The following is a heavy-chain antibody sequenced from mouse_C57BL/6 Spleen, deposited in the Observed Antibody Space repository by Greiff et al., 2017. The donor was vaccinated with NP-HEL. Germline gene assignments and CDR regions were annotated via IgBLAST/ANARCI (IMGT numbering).Heavy chain of an antibody. Sequence: QVQLQQSGAELARPGASVKLSCKASGYTFTSYGISWVKQRTGQGLDWIGEIYPRSGNTYYNEKFKGKATLTADKSSSTAYMELRSLTSEDSAVYFCARKLGRTWVLDYWGQGTTLTVSS. CDR3: ARKLGRTWVLDY. D-gene: IGHD4-1*01. V-gene: IGHV1-81*01. J-gene: IGHJ2*01. CDR2: IYPRSGNT. CDR1: GYTFTSYG.